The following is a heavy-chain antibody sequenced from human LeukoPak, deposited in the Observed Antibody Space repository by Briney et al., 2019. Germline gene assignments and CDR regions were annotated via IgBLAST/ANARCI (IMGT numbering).Heavy chain of an antibody. CDR2: INSDGSST. V-gene: IGHV3-74*01. Sequence: GGSLRLSCAASGFTFSSYWMHWVRQAPGKGLVWVSRINSDGSSTSYADSVKGRFTISRDNAKNTLYLQMNSLRAEDTAVYYCARADSSSWFGLDDYWGQGTLVTVSS. CDR3: ARADSSSWFGLDDY. J-gene: IGHJ4*02. D-gene: IGHD6-13*01. CDR1: GFTFSSYW.